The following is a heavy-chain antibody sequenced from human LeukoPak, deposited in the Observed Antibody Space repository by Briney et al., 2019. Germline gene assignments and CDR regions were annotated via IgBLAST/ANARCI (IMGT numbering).Heavy chain of an antibody. CDR3: AKLQAGYFDSSGYHFDY. D-gene: IGHD3-22*01. J-gene: IGHJ4*02. Sequence: AGGSLRLSCAASGFTFSSYAMSWVRQAPGKGLEWVSVMSGSGGPTYYADSVKGRFTISGDNSKNTLYLQLNSLRADDTAVYYCAKLQAGYFDSSGYHFDYWGQGTLVTVSS. CDR2: MSGSGGPT. CDR1: GFTFSSYA. V-gene: IGHV3-23*01.